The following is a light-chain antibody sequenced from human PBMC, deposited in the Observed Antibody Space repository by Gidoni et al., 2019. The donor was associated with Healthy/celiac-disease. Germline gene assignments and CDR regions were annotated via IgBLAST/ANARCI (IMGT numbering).Light chain of an antibody. V-gene: IGLV2-18*02. CDR3: SSYTSSSTLV. Sequence: QSALTPPPSLSVSPGQSVTISCTGTSSDVGSYNRVSWYPQPPGTAPKLMIDEVSNRPSGVPDRFSGSKSGNTASLTISGLQAEDEAEYYCSSYTSSSTLVFGGGTKLTVL. J-gene: IGLJ2*01. CDR1: SSDVGSYNR. CDR2: EVS.